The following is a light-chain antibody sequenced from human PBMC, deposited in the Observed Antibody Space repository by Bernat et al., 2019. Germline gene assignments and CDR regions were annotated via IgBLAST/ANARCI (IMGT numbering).Light chain of an antibody. V-gene: IGLV1-44*01. Sequence: QSVLTPPPSASGTPGQRVTISCSGSSSDVGSNSVTWYQQFPGTAPKVLMYATNERPSGVPDRFSGSKSGTSASLAISGLQSDDEGDSYCASWDDRLNGWVVGGGTKLIVL. CDR2: ATN. CDR1: SSDVGSNS. J-gene: IGLJ3*02. CDR3: ASWDDRLNGWV.